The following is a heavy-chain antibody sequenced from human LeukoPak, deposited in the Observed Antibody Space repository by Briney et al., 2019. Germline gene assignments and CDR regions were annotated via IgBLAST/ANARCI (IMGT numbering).Heavy chain of an antibody. CDR1: GYTFISYN. CDR2: INPSGGST. Sequence: ASVGVSCKASGYTFISYNMHWVRQAPGQGLEWMGIINPSGGSTIYAQKLQGRVTMTRDTSTSTFYMELSSLSSEDTAVYYCAREWLDDAFDFWGHGTMVTVSS. CDR3: AREWLDDAFDF. V-gene: IGHV1-46*04. J-gene: IGHJ3*01. D-gene: IGHD6-19*01.